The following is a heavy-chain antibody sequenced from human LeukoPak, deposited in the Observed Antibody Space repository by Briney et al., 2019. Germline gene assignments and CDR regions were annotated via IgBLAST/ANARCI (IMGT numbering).Heavy chain of an antibody. D-gene: IGHD6-13*01. V-gene: IGHV1-46*01. CDR1: GYTFTNYH. CDR3: ARVLSSSSWYKGTFDY. CDR2: INPSGGST. J-gene: IGHJ4*02. Sequence: GASVKVSCKASGYTFTNYHLHWVRQAPGQGLEWMGIINPSGGSTSYAQKFQGRVTMTRDTSTSTVYMELSSLRSEDTAVYYCARVLSSSSWYKGTFDYWGQGTLVTVSS.